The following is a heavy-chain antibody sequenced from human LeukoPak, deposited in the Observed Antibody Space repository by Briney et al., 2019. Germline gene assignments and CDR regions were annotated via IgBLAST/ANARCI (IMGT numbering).Heavy chain of an antibody. CDR3: AKPYPPLTTSAVLDN. V-gene: IGHV3-23*01. Sequence: PGGSLRLSCAASGFTFSTYAMSWVRQAPGKGLEWVSGITGSGGSTYYADSVKGRFIISRDNSKNTLYLQINTLRTDDAAIYYCAKPYPPLTTSAVLDNWGQGTLVTVSS. D-gene: IGHD1-1*01. CDR2: ITGSGGST. CDR1: GFTFSTYA. J-gene: IGHJ4*02.